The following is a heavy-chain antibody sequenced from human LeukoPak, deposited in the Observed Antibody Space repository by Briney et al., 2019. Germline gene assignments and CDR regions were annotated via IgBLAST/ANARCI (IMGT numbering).Heavy chain of an antibody. CDR2: LYSEGTT. Sequence: PGGSLRLSCAASGFTFSDHYMSWIRQAPGKGLEWVSLLYSEGTTLYADSVEGRFTISRDDSENTVYLQMNNLRGDDTAVYYCARGGVNYWNPRYWGQGTLVTVSS. CDR1: GFTFSDHY. CDR3: ARGGVNYWNPRY. J-gene: IGHJ4*02. D-gene: IGHD1-1*01. V-gene: IGHV3-53*01.